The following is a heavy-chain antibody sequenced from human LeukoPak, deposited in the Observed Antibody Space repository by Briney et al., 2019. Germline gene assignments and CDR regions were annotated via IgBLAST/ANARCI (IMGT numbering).Heavy chain of an antibody. Sequence: GGSLRLSCAASGFTFDDYGMSWVRQAPGKGLEWVSGINWNGGSTGYADSVKGRFTISRDNAKNSLYLQMNSLRAEDTALYYCARDDSTTVTTDYFDYWGQGTLVTVSS. CDR1: GFTFDDYG. J-gene: IGHJ4*02. CDR2: INWNGGST. D-gene: IGHD4-17*01. CDR3: ARDDSTTVTTDYFDY. V-gene: IGHV3-20*04.